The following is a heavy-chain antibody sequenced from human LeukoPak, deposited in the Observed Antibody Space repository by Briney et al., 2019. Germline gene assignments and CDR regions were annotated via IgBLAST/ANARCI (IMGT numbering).Heavy chain of an antibody. D-gene: IGHD3-16*01. J-gene: IGHJ4*02. Sequence: SETLSLTCTVSGGSISSYYWSWIRQPPGKGLEWIGYIYYSGSTNYNPSLKSRVTISVDTSKNQFSLKLSSVTAADTAVYYCARDGLGYFHYWGQGTLVTVSS. CDR2: IYYSGST. CDR1: GGSISSYY. CDR3: ARDGLGYFHY. V-gene: IGHV4-59*01.